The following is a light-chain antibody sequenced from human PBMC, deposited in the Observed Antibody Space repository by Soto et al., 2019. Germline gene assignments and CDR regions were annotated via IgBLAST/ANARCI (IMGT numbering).Light chain of an antibody. V-gene: IGKV1-33*01. J-gene: IGKJ2*01. CDR3: QQYDDLYT. CDR1: QAISSW. Sequence: DIQMTQSPSTLSGSVGDRVTITCRTSQAISSWLAWYQQKPGKAPKLLIYDVANLQNGVPSRFSGSGSGTDFTLTISSLQPEDIATYYCQQYDDLYTFGQGTKVDI. CDR2: DVA.